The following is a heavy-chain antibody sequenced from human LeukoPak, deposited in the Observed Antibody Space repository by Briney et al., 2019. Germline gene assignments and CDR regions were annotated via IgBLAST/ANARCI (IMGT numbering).Heavy chain of an antibody. Sequence: SVKVSCKASGGTFSSYAISWVRQAPGQGLEWMGGIIPIFGTANYAQKFQGRVTITADESTSTAYMELSSLRSEDTAVYCYTRDRGYSGYDIAAFDIWGQGTMVTVSS. CDR2: IIPIFGTA. D-gene: IGHD5-12*01. CDR3: TRDRGYSGYDIAAFDI. J-gene: IGHJ3*02. CDR1: GGTFSSYA. V-gene: IGHV1-69*13.